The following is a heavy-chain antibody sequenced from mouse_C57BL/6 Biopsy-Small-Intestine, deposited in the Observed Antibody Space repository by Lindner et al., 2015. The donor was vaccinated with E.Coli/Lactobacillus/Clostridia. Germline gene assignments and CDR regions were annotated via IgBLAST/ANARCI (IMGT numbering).Heavy chain of an antibody. J-gene: IGHJ2*01. CDR3: ARLTTTVVAFDY. CDR1: GYTFTDYN. Sequence: VQLQESGSELVKPGASVKMSCKASGYTFTDYNMHWVKQSHGKSLEWIGYINPNNGGTSYNQKFKGKATLTVNKSSSTAYMELRSLTSEDSAVYYCARLTTTVVAFDYWGQGTTLTVSS. V-gene: IGHV1-22*01. D-gene: IGHD1-1*01. CDR2: INPNNGGT.